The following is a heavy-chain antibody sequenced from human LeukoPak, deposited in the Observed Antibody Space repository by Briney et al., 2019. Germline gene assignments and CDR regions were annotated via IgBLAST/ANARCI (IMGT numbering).Heavy chain of an antibody. CDR2: ISYDGSNK. D-gene: IGHD6-13*01. V-gene: IGHV3-30-3*01. CDR3: AILSSSWYNYFDY. J-gene: IGHJ4*02. Sequence: PGGSLRLSCAASGFTFSSYAMLWVRQAPGKGLEWVAVISYDGSNKYYADSVKGRFTISRDNSKNTLYLQMNSLRAEDTAVYYCAILSSSWYNYFDYGGRGPLVTVPP. CDR1: GFTFSSYA.